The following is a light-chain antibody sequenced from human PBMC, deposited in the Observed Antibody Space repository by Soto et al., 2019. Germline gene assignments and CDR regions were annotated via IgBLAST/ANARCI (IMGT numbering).Light chain of an antibody. CDR3: QQYGSSPPLT. Sequence: EVVLTQSPGTLTLSPGERATLSCRASQSVSSSYLAWYQQKPGQAPRLLIYGASSRATGIPDRFSGSGSGTDFTLTISRLEPEDSALYYCQQYGSSPPLTFGGGTKVEI. CDR2: GAS. V-gene: IGKV3-20*01. CDR1: QSVSSSY. J-gene: IGKJ4*01.